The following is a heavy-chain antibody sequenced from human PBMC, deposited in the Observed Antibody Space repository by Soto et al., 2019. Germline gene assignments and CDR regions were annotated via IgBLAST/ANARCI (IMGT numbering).Heavy chain of an antibody. CDR2: ISSSSSYI. CDR1: GFTFSSYS. V-gene: IGHV3-21*01. D-gene: IGHD3-3*01. J-gene: IGHJ4*02. CDR3: ARDPATYYDFWSGYSYFDY. Sequence: GGFLRLSCASSGFTFSSYSMNWVRQAPGKGLEWVSSISSSSSYIYYADSVKGRFTISRDNARNSLYLQMNSLRAEDTAVCYCARDPATYYDFWSGYSYFDYWGQGTLVTVSS.